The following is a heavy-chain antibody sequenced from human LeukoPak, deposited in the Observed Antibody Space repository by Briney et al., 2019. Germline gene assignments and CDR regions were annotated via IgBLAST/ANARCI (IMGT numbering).Heavy chain of an antibody. CDR3: AREAGHDSSGYYYFDY. CDR1: GGTFSSHA. CDR2: IIPIFGTA. D-gene: IGHD3-22*01. Sequence: SVKVSCKASGGTFSSHAINWVRQAPGQGLEWMGGIIPIFGTANYAQKFQGRVTITADESTSTAYMELSSLRSEDTAVYYCAREAGHDSSGYYYFDYWGQGTLVTVSS. V-gene: IGHV1-69*01. J-gene: IGHJ4*02.